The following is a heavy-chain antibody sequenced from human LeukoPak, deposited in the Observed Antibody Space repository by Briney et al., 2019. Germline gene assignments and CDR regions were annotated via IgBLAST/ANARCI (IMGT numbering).Heavy chain of an antibody. D-gene: IGHD3-9*01. CDR1: GGSFSGYY. CDR3: ARGLGTRYFDWLLSPNDAFDI. V-gene: IGHV4-34*01. CDR2: INRSGST. J-gene: IGHJ3*02. Sequence: SETLSLTCAVYGGSFSGYYWSWIRQPPGKGLEWIGEINRSGSTNYNPSLKRRVTISVDTSKDQFSLKLSSVTAADTAVYYCARGLGTRYFDWLLSPNDAFDIWGQGTMVTVSS.